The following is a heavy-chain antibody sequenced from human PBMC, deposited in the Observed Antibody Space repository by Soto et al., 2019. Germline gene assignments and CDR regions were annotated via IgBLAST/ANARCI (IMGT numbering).Heavy chain of an antibody. D-gene: IGHD6-19*01. CDR3: AKAGGIAVPGSHLDY. J-gene: IGHJ4*02. V-gene: IGHV3-23*01. Sequence: VQLLESGGRLVQPGGSLRLSCAASGFTFSSYAMNWVRQAPGKGLEWVSAISGSGRSTDYADSVEGRFTISRDNSKNTLYLQMSSLRAEDTAVYYCAKAGGIAVPGSHLDYWGQRTLVTVSS. CDR2: ISGSGRST. CDR1: GFTFSSYA.